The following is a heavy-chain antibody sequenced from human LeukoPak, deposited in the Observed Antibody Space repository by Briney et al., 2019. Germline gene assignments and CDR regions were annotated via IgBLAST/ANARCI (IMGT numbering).Heavy chain of an antibody. CDR1: GGTFSSYA. D-gene: IGHD3-22*01. CDR2: IIPIFGTA. Sequence: GSSVKVSCTASGGTFSSYAISWVRQAPGQGLEWMGGIIPIFGTANYAQKFQGRVTITADESTSTAYMELSSLRSEDTAVYYCARLKLQYYYDSSGRGGYFDYWGQGTLVTVSS. J-gene: IGHJ4*02. CDR3: ARLKLQYYYDSSGRGGYFDY. V-gene: IGHV1-69*01.